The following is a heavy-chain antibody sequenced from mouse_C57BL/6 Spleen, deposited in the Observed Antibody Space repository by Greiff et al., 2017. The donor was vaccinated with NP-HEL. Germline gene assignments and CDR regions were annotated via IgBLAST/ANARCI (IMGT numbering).Heavy chain of an antibody. CDR2: IHPNSGST. J-gene: IGHJ3*01. CDR1: GYTFTSYW. V-gene: IGHV1-64*01. Sequence: QVQLQQPGAELVKPGASVKLSCKASGYTFTSYWMHWVKQRPGQGLEWIGMIHPNSGSTNYNEKFKSKATLTVDKSSSTAYMQLSSLTSEDSAVYYCARGGRDTMVTTSVAYWGQGTLVTVSA. CDR3: ARGGRDTMVTTSVAY. D-gene: IGHD2-2*01.